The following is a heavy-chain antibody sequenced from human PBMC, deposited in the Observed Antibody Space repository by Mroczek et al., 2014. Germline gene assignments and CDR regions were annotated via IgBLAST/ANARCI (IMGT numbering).Heavy chain of an antibody. D-gene: IGHD5-12*01. CDR3: ARRPWNYYYYGMDV. J-gene: IGHJ6*02. Sequence: QVQLQQWGAGLLKPSETLSLTCAVYGGSFSGYYWSWIRQPPGKGLEWIGEINHSGSTNYNPSLKSRVTISVDTSKNQFSLKLSSVTAADTAVYYCARRPWNYYYYGMDVWGQGTTVTVSS. CDR2: INHSGST. V-gene: IGHV4-34*01. CDR1: GGSFSGYY.